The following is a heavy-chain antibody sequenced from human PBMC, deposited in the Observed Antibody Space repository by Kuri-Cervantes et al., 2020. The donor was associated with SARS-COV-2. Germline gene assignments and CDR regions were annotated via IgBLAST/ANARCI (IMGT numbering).Heavy chain of an antibody. CDR2: TYHRSKWYN. Sequence: SCAISGDSVSSTSAAWNWIRQSPSRGLEWLGRTYHRSKWYNEYAVSVKSRITINPDTSKNQFSLQLNFVTPEDTAVYYCARAPDGYCSGGSCYSGYLQHWGQGTLVTVSS. D-gene: IGHD2-15*01. J-gene: IGHJ1*01. CDR3: ARAPDGYCSGGSCYSGYLQH. CDR1: GDSVSSTSAA. V-gene: IGHV6-1*01.